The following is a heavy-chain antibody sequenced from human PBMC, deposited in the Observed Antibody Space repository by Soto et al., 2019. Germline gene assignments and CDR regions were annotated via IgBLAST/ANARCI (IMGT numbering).Heavy chain of an antibody. D-gene: IGHD2-15*01. J-gene: IGHJ4*02. CDR1: GFTFSSYA. CDR2: ISGSGGST. Sequence: GGSLRLSCAASGFTFSSYAMSWVRQAPGKGLEWVSAISGSGGSTYYADSVKGRFTISRDNSKNTLYLQMNSLRAEDTAVYYCAKSAGFCSGGSCYSGYWGQGTLVTVSS. V-gene: IGHV3-23*01. CDR3: AKSAGFCSGGSCYSGY.